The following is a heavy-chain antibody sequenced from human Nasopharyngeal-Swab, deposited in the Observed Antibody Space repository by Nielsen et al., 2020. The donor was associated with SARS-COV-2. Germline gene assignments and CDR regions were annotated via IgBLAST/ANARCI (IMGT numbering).Heavy chain of an antibody. CDR1: GYTFTTYY. D-gene: IGHD5-18*01. J-gene: IGHJ4*02. CDR3: ARDLGYRYDDY. V-gene: IGHV1-46*01. Sequence: ASVKVSCKASGYTFTTYYMHWVRQAPGQGLEWMGIINPSGGSTTYAQKFQGRVTMTRDTSTRTVYMELSSLRSEDTAVYYCARDLGYRYDDYWGQGTLVTVSS. CDR2: INPSGGST.